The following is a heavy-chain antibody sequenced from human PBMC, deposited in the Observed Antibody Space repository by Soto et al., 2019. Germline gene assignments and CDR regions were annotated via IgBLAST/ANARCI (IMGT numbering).Heavy chain of an antibody. CDR3: VRLIGNSWLDS. V-gene: IGHV4-39*01. CDR1: GGSIRSSTYY. J-gene: IGHJ5*01. CDR2: FYYSGTA. Sequence: SETLSLTCTVSGGSIRSSTYYWGWIRQPPGKGLEWIGSFYYSGTAYYNPSLKGRVTMSVDTSNNRISLQLNSVTPDDTAVYYCVRLIGNSWLDSWGQGTLVTVSS.